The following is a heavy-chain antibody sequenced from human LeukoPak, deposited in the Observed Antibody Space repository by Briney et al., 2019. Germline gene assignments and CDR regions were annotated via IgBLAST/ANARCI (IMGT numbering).Heavy chain of an antibody. Sequence: GGSLRLSCAASGFTFSSYGMHWVRQAPGKGLEWVAFIRYDGSNKYYADSVKGRFTISRDNSKNTLYLQMNSLRAEDTAVYYCARESEDGSGSYFPDYWGQGTLVTVSS. J-gene: IGHJ4*02. CDR1: GFTFSSYG. D-gene: IGHD3-10*01. V-gene: IGHV3-30*02. CDR3: ARESEDGSGSYFPDY. CDR2: IRYDGSNK.